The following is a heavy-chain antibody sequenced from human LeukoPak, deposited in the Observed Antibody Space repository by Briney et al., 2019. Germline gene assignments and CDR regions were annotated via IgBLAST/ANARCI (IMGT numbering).Heavy chain of an antibody. J-gene: IGHJ4*02. CDR1: GGSINSSTYY. CDR2: IYHSGST. CDR3: ARFPYYDFWSGSSH. Sequence: SETLSLTCTVSGGSINSSTYYWGWIRQPPGKGLECIGSIYHSGSTYYNPSLKSRITMSVDTSKNQFSLKLGSVTAADTAVYYCARFPYYDFWSGSSHWGQGALVTVSS. V-gene: IGHV4-39*01. D-gene: IGHD3-3*01.